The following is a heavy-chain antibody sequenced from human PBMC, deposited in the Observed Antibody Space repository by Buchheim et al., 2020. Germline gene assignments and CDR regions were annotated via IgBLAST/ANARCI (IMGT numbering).Heavy chain of an antibody. Sequence: QVQLVESGGGVVQPGRSLRLSCAASGFTFSSYAMHWVRQAPGKGLEWVAVISYDGSNKYYADSVKGRFTISRDNSKNTLYLQMNSLRAEDTAVYYCARDGGRGEWLLLRIMITFGGPGMDVWGQGTT. V-gene: IGHV3-30*04. D-gene: IGHD3-16*01. CDR2: ISYDGSNK. CDR1: GFTFSSYA. CDR3: ARDGGRGEWLLLRIMITFGGPGMDV. J-gene: IGHJ6*02.